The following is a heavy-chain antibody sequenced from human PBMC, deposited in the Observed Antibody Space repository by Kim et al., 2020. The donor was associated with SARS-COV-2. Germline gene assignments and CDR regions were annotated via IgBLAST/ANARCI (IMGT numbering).Heavy chain of an antibody. CDR1: GGSFSDYN. V-gene: IGHV4-34*01. J-gene: IGHJ6*02. Sequence: SETLSLTCAVYGGSFSDYNWSWIRQPPGKGLEWIGEINHSGSTSHSPSLKSRVTISVDTSKSQFSLRLKSMTAADTALYYCSRGRAGVVPAPVLGLGPCYDYYAMAVWGQGTAVALPS. CDR2: INHSGST. D-gene: IGHD2-2*02. CDR3: SRGRAGVVPAPVLGLGPCYDYYAMAV.